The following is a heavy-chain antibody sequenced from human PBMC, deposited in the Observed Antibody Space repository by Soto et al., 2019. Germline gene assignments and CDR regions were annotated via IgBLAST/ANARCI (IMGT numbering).Heavy chain of an antibody. V-gene: IGHV1-69*06. D-gene: IGHD1-20*01. CDR3: ARATLTGRYYYYYGMGV. J-gene: IGHJ6*02. CDR2: IIPIFGTA. CDR1: GGTFSSYA. Sequence: SVKVSCKASGGTFSSYAISWVRQAPGQGLEWMGGIIPIFGTANYAQKFQGRVTITADKSTSTAYMELSSLRSEDTAVYYCARATLTGRYYYYYGMGVWGQGTTVTVSS.